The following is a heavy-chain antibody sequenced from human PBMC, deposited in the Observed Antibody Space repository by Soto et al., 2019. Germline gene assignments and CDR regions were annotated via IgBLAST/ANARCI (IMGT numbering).Heavy chain of an antibody. D-gene: IGHD2-15*01. CDR1: GYTFTSYY. CDR3: ARGHCSGGSCYPPRGAFDP. CDR2: INPSGGST. J-gene: IGHJ5*02. Sequence: GASVKVSCKASGYTFTSYYMHWVRQAPGQGLEWMGKINPSGGSTSYAQKFQGRVTMTRDTSTSTVYMELSSLRSEDTAVYYCARGHCSGGSCYPPRGAFDPWGQGTLVTVSS. V-gene: IGHV1-46*01.